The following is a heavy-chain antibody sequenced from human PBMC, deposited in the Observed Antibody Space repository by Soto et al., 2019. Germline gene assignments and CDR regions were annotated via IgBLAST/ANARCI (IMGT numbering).Heavy chain of an antibody. D-gene: IGHD4-17*01. Sequence: EVQLVESGGGLIQPGKSLRLSCAASGFTVISNYMSWVRQAPGKGLEWVSIIYSGGSTYYADSVKSRFTISRDNSKNTLSLQINSLRAEDTAVYYCAGDGVGDYRTKQRAFDFWGQGTMVTVSS. CDR3: AGDGVGDYRTKQRAFDF. J-gene: IGHJ3*01. CDR2: IYSGGST. CDR1: GFTVISNY. V-gene: IGHV3-53*01.